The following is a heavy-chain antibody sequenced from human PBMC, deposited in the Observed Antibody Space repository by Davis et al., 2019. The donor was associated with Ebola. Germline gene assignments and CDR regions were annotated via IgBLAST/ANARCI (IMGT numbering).Heavy chain of an antibody. CDR3: AREGSGSRNYFYGMDV. V-gene: IGHV5-51*01. CDR1: GYSFTTYW. Sequence: GESLKISCQASGYSFTTYWIGWVRQMPGKGLEWMGIIYPGDSDTRYSPSFQGQVTISADTSISTAYLHWSSLKASDTAMYYCAREGSGSRNYFYGMDVWGKGTTVTVSS. D-gene: IGHD3-10*01. J-gene: IGHJ6*04. CDR2: IYPGDSDT.